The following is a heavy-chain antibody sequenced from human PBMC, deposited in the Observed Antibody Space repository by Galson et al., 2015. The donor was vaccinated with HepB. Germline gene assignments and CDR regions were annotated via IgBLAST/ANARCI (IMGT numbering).Heavy chain of an antibody. Sequence: SLRLSCAASGFTFSNAWMSWVRQAPGKGLEWVGRIKSKTDGGTTDYAAPVKGRFTISRDDSKNTLYLQMNSLKTEDTAVYYCTTDPHIVATGLLDYWGQGTLVTVSS. CDR2: IKSKTDGGTT. CDR3: TTDPHIVATGLLDY. CDR1: GFTFSNAW. D-gene: IGHD5-12*01. V-gene: IGHV3-15*01. J-gene: IGHJ4*02.